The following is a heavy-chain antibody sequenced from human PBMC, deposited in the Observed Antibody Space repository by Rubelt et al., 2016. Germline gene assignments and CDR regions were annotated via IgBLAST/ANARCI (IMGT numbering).Heavy chain of an antibody. J-gene: IGHJ4*02. D-gene: IGHD3-10*01. V-gene: IGHV4-59*12. CDR3: ARGHYYGSGSYPTLIDY. CDR2: IYYSGST. Sequence: GLEWLGYIYYSGSTNYNPSLKSRVTISVDTSKNQFSLQLNSVTPEDTAVYYCARGHYYGSGSYPTLIDYWGQGTLVTVSS.